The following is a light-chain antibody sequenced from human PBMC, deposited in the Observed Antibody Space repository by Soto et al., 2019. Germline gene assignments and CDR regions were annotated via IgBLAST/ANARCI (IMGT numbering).Light chain of an antibody. CDR1: QSLNSNY. V-gene: IGKV3-20*01. CDR2: DTF. J-gene: IGKJ5*01. Sequence: EIVLTQSPGTLSLSPGERATLSCRASQSLNSNYLAWHQQKPGQAPRLLIYDTFSRATGIPDRFSGSGSGTDFTITISRLEPEDFAVYFCQQYDYLITFGQGTRLEIK. CDR3: QQYDYLIT.